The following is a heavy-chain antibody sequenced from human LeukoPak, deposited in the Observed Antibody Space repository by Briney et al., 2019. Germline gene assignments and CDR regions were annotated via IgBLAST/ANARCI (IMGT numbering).Heavy chain of an antibody. CDR3: ASSPAYSSSLSFDY. CDR1: GGTFSSYA. CDR2: TIPIFGTG. D-gene: IGHD6-6*01. V-gene: IGHV1-69*05. Sequence: SVKVSCKASGGTFSSYAISWVRHAPGQGLEWMGETIPIFGTGNYEQKSQGRVTITTDDSTSTDYMELRSPRSEDTAVYYCASSPAYSSSLSFDYWGQGTLVTVSS. J-gene: IGHJ4*02.